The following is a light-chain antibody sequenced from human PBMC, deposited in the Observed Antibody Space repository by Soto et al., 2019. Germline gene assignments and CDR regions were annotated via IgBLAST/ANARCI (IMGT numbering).Light chain of an antibody. CDR3: QQYNAYSWT. V-gene: IGKV1-5*03. J-gene: IGKJ1*01. CDR1: QNINSW. CDR2: EAS. Sequence: HMTKEPSSQSASLGDRVAPSWRASQNINSWLAWYQQMPGKAPKLLIYEASTFERGVPSRFGCSGSGTEFTLTLSSLQSDDFGTYYCQQYNAYSWTFGQAIEV.